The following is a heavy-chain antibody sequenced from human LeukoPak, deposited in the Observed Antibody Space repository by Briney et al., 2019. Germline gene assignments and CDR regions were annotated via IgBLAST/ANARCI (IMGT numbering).Heavy chain of an antibody. CDR3: ARTRGYSGYDLTYYYYGMDV. CDR2: MNPSSGNT. Sequence: ASVKVSCKASGYTFTSYDINWVRQATGQGLEWMGWMNPSSGNTGYAQKFQGRVTMTRNTSISTAYMELSSLRSEDTAVYYCARTRGYSGYDLTYYYYGMDVWGQGTTVTVSS. D-gene: IGHD5-12*01. J-gene: IGHJ6*02. CDR1: GYTFTSYD. V-gene: IGHV1-8*01.